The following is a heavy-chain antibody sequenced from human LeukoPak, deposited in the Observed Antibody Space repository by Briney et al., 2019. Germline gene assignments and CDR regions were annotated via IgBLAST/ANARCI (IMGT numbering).Heavy chain of an antibody. V-gene: IGHV2-5*02. Sequence: KESGPTLFEPTQTLTLTCTFPGFSLSTSGVGVGWIRQPPGKALEWLALIYWDDDKRYSPSLKSRLTITKDTSKSQVVLTMTNMDPVDTATYYCARIPEWLLPKMWAFHIWGQGTMVTVSS. CDR3: ARIPEWLLPKMWAFHI. D-gene: IGHD3-22*01. CDR2: IYWDDDK. J-gene: IGHJ3*02. CDR1: GFSLSTSGVG.